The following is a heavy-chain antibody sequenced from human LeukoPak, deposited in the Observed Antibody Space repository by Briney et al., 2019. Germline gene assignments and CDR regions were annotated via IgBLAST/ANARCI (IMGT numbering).Heavy chain of an antibody. D-gene: IGHD3-22*01. CDR3: ANAGSDTMRGY. Sequence: GGSLRLSCVASGFTFKNYAMTWVRQAPGKGLEWVSGISGSGDTTYYADSGKGRFTNSRDNSKNTLYLQMTNPRADDTAVYYCANAGSDTMRGYWGQGTPVTVSS. CDR1: GFTFKNYA. J-gene: IGHJ4*02. V-gene: IGHV3-23*01. CDR2: ISGSGDTT.